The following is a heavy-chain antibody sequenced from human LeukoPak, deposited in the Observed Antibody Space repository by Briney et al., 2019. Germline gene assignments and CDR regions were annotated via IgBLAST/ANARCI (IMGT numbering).Heavy chain of an antibody. CDR2: INPNSGGT. Sequence: ASVKVSCKASGYTFTGYYMHWVRQAPGQGLEWMGWINPNSGGTNYAQKFQGRVTMTRDTSISTAYMELSRLRSDDTAVYYCASTSMREYYYGSGSYYDYYYYMDVWGKGTTVTVSS. CDR1: GYTFTGYY. V-gene: IGHV1-2*02. D-gene: IGHD3-10*01. J-gene: IGHJ6*03. CDR3: ASTSMREYYYGSGSYYDYYYYMDV.